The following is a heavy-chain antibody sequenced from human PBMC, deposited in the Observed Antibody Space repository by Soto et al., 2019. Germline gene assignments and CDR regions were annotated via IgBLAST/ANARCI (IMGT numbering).Heavy chain of an antibody. CDR3: AKDRADFSYGSCYSVGYDYYGMDV. Sequence: GGSLRLSCAASGFTFSSYVMTWVRQAPGKGLEWVSVISGSGGRTDYADSVKGRFTISRDNSKNTLYLQMNTLRAEDMAVYYCAKDRADFSYGSCYSVGYDYYGMDVWGQGTTVTVSS. V-gene: IGHV3-23*01. J-gene: IGHJ6*02. CDR1: GFTFSSYV. D-gene: IGHD2-15*01. CDR2: ISGSGGRT.